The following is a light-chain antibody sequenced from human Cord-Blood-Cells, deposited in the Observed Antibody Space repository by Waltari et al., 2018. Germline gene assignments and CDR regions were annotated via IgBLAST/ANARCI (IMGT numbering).Light chain of an antibody. J-gene: IGLJ1*01. CDR2: EVS. CDR3: SSYTSSSTLV. Sequence: QSALPPPASASGSPGQSITISPAGTRRDVGGYNFVSWYQHHPGKAPKLMIYEVSNRPSGVSNRFSGSKSGNTASLTISGLQAEDEADYYCSSYTSSSTLVFGTGTKVTVL. CDR1: RRDVGGYNF. V-gene: IGLV2-14*01.